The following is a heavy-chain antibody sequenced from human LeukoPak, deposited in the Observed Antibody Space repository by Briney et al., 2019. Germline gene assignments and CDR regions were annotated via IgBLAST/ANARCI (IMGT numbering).Heavy chain of an antibody. D-gene: IGHD2-2*01. CDR2: IRYDGSNK. V-gene: IGHV3-30*02. CDR3: AKDKACSSTSCYVDY. J-gene: IGHJ4*02. Sequence: GGSLRLSCAASGFTFSSYGMHWVRQAPGKGLEWVAFIRYDGSNKYYADPVKGRFTISRDNSKNTLYLQMNSLRAEDTAVYYCAKDKACSSTSCYVDYWGQGTLVTVSS. CDR1: GFTFSSYG.